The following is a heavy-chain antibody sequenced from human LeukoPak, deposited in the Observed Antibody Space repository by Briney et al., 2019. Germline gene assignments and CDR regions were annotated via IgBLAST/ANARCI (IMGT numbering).Heavy chain of an antibody. D-gene: IGHD3-10*01. J-gene: IGHJ6*02. V-gene: IGHV4-59*01. CDR2: MYHSGST. Sequence: SETLSLTCTVSGGSISSYYWSWIRQPPGKGLEWIGYMYHSGSTNYNPSLKSRVTISVDTSKNQFSLKLSSVTAADTAVYYCARGDYYGSAPYGMDVWGQGATVTVSS. CDR1: GGSISSYY. CDR3: ARGDYYGSAPYGMDV.